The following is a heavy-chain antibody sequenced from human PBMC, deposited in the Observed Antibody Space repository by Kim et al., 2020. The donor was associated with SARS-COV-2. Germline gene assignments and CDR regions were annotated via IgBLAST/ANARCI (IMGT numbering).Heavy chain of an antibody. V-gene: IGHV3-13*04. J-gene: IGHJ5*02. D-gene: IGHD3-10*01. CDR1: GFTFSTYD. CDR3: TRDLKTLGLDT. Sequence: GGSLRLSCTASGFTFSTYDMHWVRQTTGKGLEWVSAIGSAGETYYAGSVKGRFTISRENAESSLNLQINSLRAGDTAVYYWTRDLKTLGLDTWGQGTLV. CDR2: IGSAGET.